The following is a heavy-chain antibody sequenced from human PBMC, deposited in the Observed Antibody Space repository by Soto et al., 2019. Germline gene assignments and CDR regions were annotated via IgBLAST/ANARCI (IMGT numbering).Heavy chain of an antibody. Sequence: ASVKVSCTASGGTFSSYAISWVRQAPGQGLEWMGGISAIFGTPNYAQKFQGRVTMTTDTSTSTAYMELRSLRSDDTAVYYCARDRGSYDRSLAFDIWGQGTMVTVSS. J-gene: IGHJ3*02. CDR1: GGTFSSYA. D-gene: IGHD3-22*01. CDR2: ISAIFGTP. V-gene: IGHV1-69*05. CDR3: ARDRGSYDRSLAFDI.